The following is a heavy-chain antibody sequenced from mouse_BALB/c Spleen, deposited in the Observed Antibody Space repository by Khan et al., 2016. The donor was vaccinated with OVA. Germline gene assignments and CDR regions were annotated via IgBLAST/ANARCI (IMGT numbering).Heavy chain of an antibody. D-gene: IGHD2-3*01. CDR3: ARDDGGGNDAMDY. V-gene: IGHV2-9*02. Sequence: QVQLKESGPGLVAPSQSLSITCTVSGFSLTSYGVHWVRQPPGKGLEWLGIIWAGGSTNYNSALMSRLSIKKDNSQSQVFLKMNSLQTVDTAIYXCARDDGGGNDAMDYWGQGTSVTVSS. CDR2: IWAGGST. CDR1: GFSLTSYG. J-gene: IGHJ4*01.